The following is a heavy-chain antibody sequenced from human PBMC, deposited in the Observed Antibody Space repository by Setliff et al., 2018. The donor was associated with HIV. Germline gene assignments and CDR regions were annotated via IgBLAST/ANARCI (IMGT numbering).Heavy chain of an antibody. Sequence: ASVKVSCKASGYTFTNFGIGWVRQAPGQGLEWMGWISAYNGNTNYAQKLQGRVTMTTDTSTNTAYMELRSLRSDDTAVYYCVTQRGSGSDPFDIWGPGTMVTVSS. CDR2: ISAYNGNT. D-gene: IGHD6-25*01. V-gene: IGHV1-18*01. J-gene: IGHJ3*02. CDR1: GYTFTNFG. CDR3: VTQRGSGSDPFDI.